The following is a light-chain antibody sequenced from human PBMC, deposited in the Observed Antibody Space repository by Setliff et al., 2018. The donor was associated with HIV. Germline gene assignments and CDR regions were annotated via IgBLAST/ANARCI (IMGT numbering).Light chain of an antibody. J-gene: IGLJ1*01. V-gene: IGLV2-14*01. Sequence: QSALTQPASVSGSPGQPITISCTGTSSDIGGYNYVSWYQQHPGKAPKLMIYEVSNRPSGVSNRFSGSKSGNTAALTISGLQAEDEADYYCTSYTSRFTYVFGTGTKVTV. CDR3: TSYTSRFTYV. CDR1: SSDIGGYNY. CDR2: EVS.